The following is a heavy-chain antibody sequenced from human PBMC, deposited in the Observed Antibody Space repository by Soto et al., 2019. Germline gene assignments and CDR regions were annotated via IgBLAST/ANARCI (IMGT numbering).Heavy chain of an antibody. CDR3: PKNRESSGGFSGDNYGVDV. J-gene: IGHJ6*02. D-gene: IGHD6-19*01. Sequence: QVQLVESGGGVVQPGRSLRLSCAASGFTFSSYGMHWVRQAPGKGLEWVALISYDGSNKYHADTVKGRFTISRDNYKNTLSLLVSSLRADDTAVYYCPKNRESSGGFSGDNYGVDVWGQGTTVTVSS. V-gene: IGHV3-30*18. CDR2: ISYDGSNK. CDR1: GFTFSSYG.